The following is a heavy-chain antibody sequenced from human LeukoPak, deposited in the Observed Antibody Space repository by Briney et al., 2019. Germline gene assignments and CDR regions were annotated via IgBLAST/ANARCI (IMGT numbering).Heavy chain of an antibody. J-gene: IGHJ4*02. CDR2: ISSSSTYI. Sequence: GGSLRLSCAASGFIFSSYSMNWVRQAPGKGLEWVSSISSSSTYIYYADSVKGRFTISRDNAKNSLYLQMNSLRAEDTALYYCARWTSSGWYQGDFDYWGQGTLVTVSS. D-gene: IGHD6-19*01. V-gene: IGHV3-21*04. CDR1: GFIFSSYS. CDR3: ARWTSSGWYQGDFDY.